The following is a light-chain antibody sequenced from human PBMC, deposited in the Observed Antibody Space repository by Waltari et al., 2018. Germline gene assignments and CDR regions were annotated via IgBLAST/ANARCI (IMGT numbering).Light chain of an antibody. CDR2: QAS. V-gene: IGKV1-5*03. J-gene: IGKJ2*01. CDR1: QSSRNW. Sequence: DIQVTQSPSTLSAALGDRVTIPCRASQSSRNWLAWYQQKPGKSPKILFHQASILESGVPSMFSSSGSGKDFTLTIGSLQPDDFAAYYCQQYRTSTYTFGQGTKLEIK. CDR3: QQYRTSTYT.